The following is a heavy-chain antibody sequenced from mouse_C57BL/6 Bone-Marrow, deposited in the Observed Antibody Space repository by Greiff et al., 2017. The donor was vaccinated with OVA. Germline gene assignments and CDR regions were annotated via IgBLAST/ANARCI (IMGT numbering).Heavy chain of an antibody. Sequence: QVQLQQPGAELVKPGASVKMSCKASGFTFTSYWITWVIQRPGQGLEWIGDFYPGSGSTNYNEKFKSKATLTVDTSSSTAYMQLSSLTSEDSAVYFCASSDGYYDWYFDVWGTGTTVTVSS. J-gene: IGHJ1*03. CDR3: ASSDGYYDWYFDV. V-gene: IGHV1-55*01. CDR2: FYPGSGST. D-gene: IGHD2-3*01. CDR1: GFTFTSYW.